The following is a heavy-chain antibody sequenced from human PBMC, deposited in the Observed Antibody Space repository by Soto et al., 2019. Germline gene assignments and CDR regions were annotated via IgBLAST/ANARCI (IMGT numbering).Heavy chain of an antibody. CDR1: GGTFSTYA. V-gene: IGHV1-69*01. CDR3: ARGVGAGYVNS. D-gene: IGHD1-26*01. Sequence: QVRLVQSGAEVKKPGSSVKVSCKASGGTFSTYAITWVRQAPGQGLEWLGGIIPIFGTTHYARKVQGRVTITAAESPSTVLIELSSLTSENTAVYYCARGVGAGYVNSWGQRPLVPDSP. J-gene: IGHJ4*02. CDR2: IIPIFGTT.